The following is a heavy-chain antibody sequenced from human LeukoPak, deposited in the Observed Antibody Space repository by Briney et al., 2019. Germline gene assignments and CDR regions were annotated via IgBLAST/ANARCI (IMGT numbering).Heavy chain of an antibody. CDR1: GGSINSGDYY. CDR3: ARGNNPYYFDY. D-gene: IGHD2/OR15-2a*01. Sequence: KPSQTLSLTCTVSGGSINSGDYYWSWIRQPPGKGLEWIGYIYYSGNSFYNPSLKHRVTISVDTSKNHVSLNLSSVTAAGTAVYYCARGNNPYYFDYWGQGTLVTVSS. V-gene: IGHV4-30-4*08. CDR2: IYYSGNS. J-gene: IGHJ4*02.